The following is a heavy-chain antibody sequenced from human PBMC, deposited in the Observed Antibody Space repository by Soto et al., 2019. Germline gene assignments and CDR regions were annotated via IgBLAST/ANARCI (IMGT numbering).Heavy chain of an antibody. V-gene: IGHV4-59*08. CDR2: IYYSGST. D-gene: IGHD1-26*01. Sequence: QVQLQESGPGLVKPSATLSLTCTVSGGSISSYYWSWIRQPPGKGLEWIGYIYYSGSTNYNPSLKSRVTISVDTSKNQFSLKLSSVTAADTAVYYCARRVGATTRDAFDIWGQGTMVTVSS. CDR3: ARRVGATTRDAFDI. J-gene: IGHJ3*02. CDR1: GGSISSYY.